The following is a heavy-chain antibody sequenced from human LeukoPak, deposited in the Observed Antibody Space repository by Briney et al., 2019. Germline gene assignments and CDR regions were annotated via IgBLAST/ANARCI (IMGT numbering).Heavy chain of an antibody. D-gene: IGHD3-16*01. J-gene: IGHJ4*02. CDR1: GGSISGGRYY. CDR3: ARKRGYYFDY. Sequence: SETLSFTCTVSGGSISGGRYYWGWIRRPPGKGLEWIGSIYYSGSTYYNPSLKSRVAISVDTSKNQFSLKLSSVTAADTAVFYCARKRGYYFDYWGQGTLATVSS. V-gene: IGHV4-39*01. CDR2: IYYSGST.